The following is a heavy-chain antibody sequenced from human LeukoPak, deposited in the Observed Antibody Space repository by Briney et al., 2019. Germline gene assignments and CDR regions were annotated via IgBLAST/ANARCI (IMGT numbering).Heavy chain of an antibody. J-gene: IGHJ4*02. CDR2: ISAYNGNT. CDR1: GYTSTRYC. CDR3: ARDMDIVATIFFDY. V-gene: IGHV1-18*01. D-gene: IGHD5-12*01. Sequence: PSVNVSRKASGYTSTRYCTSWVRQPPAQGLEWMGWISAYNGNTNYAQKLQGRVTMTTDTSTSTAYMELRSLRSDDTAVYYCARDMDIVATIFFDYWGQGTLVTVSS.